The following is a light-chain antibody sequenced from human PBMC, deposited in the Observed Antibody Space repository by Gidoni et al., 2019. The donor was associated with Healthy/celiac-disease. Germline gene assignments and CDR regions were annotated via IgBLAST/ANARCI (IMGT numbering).Light chain of an antibody. J-gene: IGLJ1*01. CDR1: SSDIGGYNY. Sequence: QSALTQPASVPGSPGQSITISCTGTSSDIGGYNYVSWYQQHPGKAPKVVIYEVSNRPSGVSHRFSGSKSGNTASLTISGLQAEDEADYYCSSYTSGSTYVFGSVTKVTVL. CDR3: SSYTSGSTYV. CDR2: EVS. V-gene: IGLV2-14*01.